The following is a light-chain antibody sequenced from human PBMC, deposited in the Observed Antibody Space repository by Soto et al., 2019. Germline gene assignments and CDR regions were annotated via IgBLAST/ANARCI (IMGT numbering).Light chain of an antibody. V-gene: IGKV1-5*01. CDR3: QQYDSYSSGP. CDR2: DAS. J-gene: IGKJ1*01. Sequence: DIQMTQSPSTLSASVGDRVTITCRASQSISSWLAWYQQKLGRAPRLLIYDASSLESGVPSRFSGSGYGTEFTLTISNLQPDDFATYYCQQYDSYSSGPFGQGTKVDIK. CDR1: QSISSW.